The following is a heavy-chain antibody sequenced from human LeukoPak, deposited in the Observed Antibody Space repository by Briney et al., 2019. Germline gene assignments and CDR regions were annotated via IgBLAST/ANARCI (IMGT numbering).Heavy chain of an antibody. CDR3: SNGIYDKSY. CDR1: GFTFTKYW. J-gene: IGHJ4*02. V-gene: IGHV3-7*01. Sequence: GGSLRLSCAASGFTFTKYWMAWVRQAPGKGLEWVANIQHDGSEAYYADSVTGRFTISRDNAKNSLYLQMNSLRAEDTAVYYCSNGIYDKSYWGQGTLVTVSS. CDR2: IQHDGSEA. D-gene: IGHD2/OR15-2a*01.